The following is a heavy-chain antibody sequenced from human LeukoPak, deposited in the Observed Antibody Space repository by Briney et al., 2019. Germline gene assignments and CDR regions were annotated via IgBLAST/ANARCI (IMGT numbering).Heavy chain of an antibody. V-gene: IGHV1-46*01. D-gene: IGHD5-12*01. CDR3: ASSYSGYDSPSDY. CDR2: INPSGGST. CDR1: GYIFTSYY. J-gene: IGHJ4*02. Sequence: ASVKVSCKASGYIFTSYYMHWVRQAPGQGLEWMGIINPSGGSTSYAQKFQGRVTMARDMSTSTVYMELSSLRSEDTAVYYCASSYSGYDSPSDYWGQGTLVTVSS.